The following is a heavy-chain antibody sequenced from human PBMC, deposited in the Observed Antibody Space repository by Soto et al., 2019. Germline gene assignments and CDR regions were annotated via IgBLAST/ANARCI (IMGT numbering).Heavy chain of an antibody. CDR1: GYTFTSYD. J-gene: IGHJ4*02. Sequence: QVQLVQSGAEVKKPGASVKVSCKASGYTFTSYDINWVRQATGQGLEWMGWMNPNSGATGYAQKFHGRVSMTGNTSISTAAMELSSLRYEDTAVYSCARGIAAGVEYWGQGTLVTVSS. CDR2: MNPNSGAT. V-gene: IGHV1-8*01. CDR3: ARGIAAGVEY.